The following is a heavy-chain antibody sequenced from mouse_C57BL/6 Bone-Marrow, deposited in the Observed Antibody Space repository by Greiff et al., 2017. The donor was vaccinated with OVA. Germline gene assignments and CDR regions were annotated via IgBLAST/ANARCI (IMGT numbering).Heavy chain of an antibody. CDR1: GYTFTSYW. D-gene: IGHD1-1*01. V-gene: IGHV1-69*01. CDR2: IDPSDSYT. J-gene: IGHJ1*03. CDR3: ASRRLRYWYFDV. Sequence: VQLQQPGAELVMPGASVKLSCKASGYTFTSYWMHWVKQRPGQGLEWIGEIDPSDSYTNYNQKFKGKSTLTVDKSSSTAYMQLSSLTSEDSAVYYCASRRLRYWYFDVWGTGTTGTVSS.